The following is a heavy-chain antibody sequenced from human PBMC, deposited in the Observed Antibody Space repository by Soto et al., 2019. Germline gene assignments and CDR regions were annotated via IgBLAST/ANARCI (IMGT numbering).Heavy chain of an antibody. CDR1: GFTFSSYA. CDR3: AKYLSGSPFYYYGMDV. D-gene: IGHD3-3*01. Sequence: GGSLRLSCAASGFTFSSYAMSWVRQAPGKGLEWVSAISGSGGSTYYADSVKGRFTISRDNSKNTLYLQMNSLRAEDTAVYYCAKYLSGSPFYYYGMDVWGQGTTVTVSS. CDR2: ISGSGGST. V-gene: IGHV3-23*01. J-gene: IGHJ6*02.